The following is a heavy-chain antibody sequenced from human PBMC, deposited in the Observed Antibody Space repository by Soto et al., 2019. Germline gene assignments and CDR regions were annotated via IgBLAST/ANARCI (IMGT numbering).Heavy chain of an antibody. CDR2: IYSEGTP. CDR1: GFTVGSNY. CDR3: ARSTYYDILTGSYYYYAMDV. J-gene: IGHJ6*02. D-gene: IGHD3-9*01. Sequence: GGSLRLSCAASGFTVGSNYMSWVRQAPGKGLEWVSVIYSEGTPYYADSVKGRFTISRENSNNTLYLPMNNLRAEDTAVYYCARSTYYDILTGSYYYYAMDVWGQGTTVTVSS. V-gene: IGHV3-53*01.